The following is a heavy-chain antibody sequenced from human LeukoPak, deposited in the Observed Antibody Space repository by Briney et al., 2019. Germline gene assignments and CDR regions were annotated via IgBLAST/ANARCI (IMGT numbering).Heavy chain of an antibody. CDR3: AKGSLGSWYYFDY. D-gene: IGHD6-13*01. CDR1: GFTFGSSA. V-gene: IGHV3-23*01. Sequence: GGSLRLFCAASGFTFGSSAMSWVRQAPGKGPEWVSTFSRSGPDTYYADSVKGRFTIFRDNSKYTLYLQMNSLRAEDTAVYYCAKGSLGSWYYFDYWGQGTLVTVSS. J-gene: IGHJ4*02. CDR2: FSRSGPDT.